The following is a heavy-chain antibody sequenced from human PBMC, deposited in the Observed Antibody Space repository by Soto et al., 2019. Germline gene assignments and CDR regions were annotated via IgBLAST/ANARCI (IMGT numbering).Heavy chain of an antibody. D-gene: IGHD2-15*01. J-gene: IGHJ4*02. V-gene: IGHV1-3*01. CDR1: GYTFTSYT. CDR3: ARGPGGPDGPGDY. Sequence: GASVKVSCKASGYTFTSYTMHWVRQAPGQRLEWMGWINAGNGNTKYSQKFQGRVTITRDTSASTAYMELSSLRSEDTAVYYCARGPGGPDGPGDYWGQGTLVTVSS. CDR2: INAGNGNT.